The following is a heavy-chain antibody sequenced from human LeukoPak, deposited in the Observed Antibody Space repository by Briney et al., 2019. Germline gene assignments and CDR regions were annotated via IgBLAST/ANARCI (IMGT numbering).Heavy chain of an antibody. CDR1: GFIFKNYD. V-gene: IGHV3-23*01. D-gene: IGHD6-6*01. CDR3: ARGVGIAARRGVRGAFDI. Sequence: GGSLRLSCAASGFIFKNYDMSWVRQAPGKGLEWVSAISSSGGSTHYADSVKGRFTVSRDNSKNTLYLQMNSLRAEDTAVYYCARGVGIAARRGVRGAFDIWGQGTMVTVSS. CDR2: ISSSGGST. J-gene: IGHJ3*02.